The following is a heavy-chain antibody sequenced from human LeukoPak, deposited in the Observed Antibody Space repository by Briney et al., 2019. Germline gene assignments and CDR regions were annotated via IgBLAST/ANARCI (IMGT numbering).Heavy chain of an antibody. J-gene: IGHJ3*02. CDR1: GFTVSGNF. CDR2: IYSGGST. V-gene: IGHV3-66*01. Sequence: GGSLRLSCAASGFTVSGNFMTWVRQAPGKGLEWVSVIYSGGSTYYADSVKGRFTISRDNSKNTLYLQMNSLRAEDTAVYYCARESRGSAAFDIWGQGTMATVSS. CDR3: ARESRGSAAFDI. D-gene: IGHD5-12*01.